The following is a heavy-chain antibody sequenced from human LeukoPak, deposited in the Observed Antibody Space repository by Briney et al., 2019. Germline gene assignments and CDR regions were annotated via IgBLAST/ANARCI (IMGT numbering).Heavy chain of an antibody. CDR1: GGTFSSYA. Sequence: PGASVKVSCKASGGTFSSYAISWVRQAPGQGLEWMGGIIPIFGTANYAQKFQGRVTITADESTSTAYMELSSLRSEDTAVYYCAVTGYSSNWYYYGMDVWGQGTTVTVSS. D-gene: IGHD6-13*01. CDR2: IIPIFGTA. CDR3: AVTGYSSNWYYYGMDV. V-gene: IGHV1-69*01. J-gene: IGHJ6*02.